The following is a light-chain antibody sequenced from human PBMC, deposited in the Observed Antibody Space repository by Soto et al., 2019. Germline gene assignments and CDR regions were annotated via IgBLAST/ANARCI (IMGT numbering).Light chain of an antibody. Sequence: QSALTQPPSASGSPGQSVTISCTGTRSDVGDYNYVSWYQQHPGKAPKLMIYEVSKRPSGVPDRFSGSKSGNTASLTVSGLQAEDEAEYYCSSYADSRNFVAFGGGTKLTVL. CDR3: SSYADSRNFVA. V-gene: IGLV2-8*01. CDR2: EVS. J-gene: IGLJ2*01. CDR1: RSDVGDYNY.